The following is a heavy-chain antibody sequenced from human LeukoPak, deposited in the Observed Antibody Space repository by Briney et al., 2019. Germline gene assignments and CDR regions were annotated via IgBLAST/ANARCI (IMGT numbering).Heavy chain of an antibody. J-gene: IGHJ5*02. CDR3: ARHRDGGHDYGDYFWFDP. Sequence: SETLSLTCTVSGGSISSYYWSWIRQPPGKGLEWIGYIYYSGSTNYNPSLKSRVTISVDTSKNQFSLKLSSVTAADTAVYYCARHRDGGHDYGDYFWFDPWGRGTLVTVSS. V-gene: IGHV4-59*01. D-gene: IGHD4-17*01. CDR1: GGSISSYY. CDR2: IYYSGST.